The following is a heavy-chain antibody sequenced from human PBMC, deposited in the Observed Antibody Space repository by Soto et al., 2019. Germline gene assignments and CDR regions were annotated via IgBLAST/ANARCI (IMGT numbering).Heavy chain of an antibody. D-gene: IGHD3-10*01. V-gene: IGHV3-33*01. J-gene: IGHJ6*02. CDR2: IWYDGSNK. CDR1: AFIFSTYG. CDR3: ARDTTRAMVRIYYGMDV. Sequence: QVQLVESGGGVVQPGRSLRLSCAASAFIFSTYGMHWVRQAPGKGLEWVAVIWYDGSNKYYADSVKGRFTISRDNSKNTLYLQMNSLRAEDTAVYYCARDTTRAMVRIYYGMDVWGQGTTVTVSS.